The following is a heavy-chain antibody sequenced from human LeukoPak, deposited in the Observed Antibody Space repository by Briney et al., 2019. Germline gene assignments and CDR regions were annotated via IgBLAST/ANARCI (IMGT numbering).Heavy chain of an antibody. CDR2: IYPGDSDT. CDR1: GYSFTTHW. D-gene: IGHD5-12*01. V-gene: IGHV5-51*01. Sequence: GESLQISCKASGYSFTTHWIGWVRQMPGKGLEWMGIIYPGDSDTRYSPSFQGQVTISADKSISTAYLQWSSLKASDTAMYYCARQVVATVAFDYWGQGTLVTVSS. CDR3: ARQVVATVAFDY. J-gene: IGHJ4*02.